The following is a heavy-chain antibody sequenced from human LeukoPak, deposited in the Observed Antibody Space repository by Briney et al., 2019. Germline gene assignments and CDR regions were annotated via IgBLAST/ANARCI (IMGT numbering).Heavy chain of an antibody. Sequence: PSETLSLTCTVSGGSISGYYWSWIRQPPGKGLEWIGYIYYSGNSNYNPSLKSRVTISVDTSKNQFSLKLSSVTAADTAVYYCARGFSGSYGIDYWGQGTLVTVSS. D-gene: IGHD1-26*01. J-gene: IGHJ4*02. V-gene: IGHV4-59*01. CDR3: ARGFSGSYGIDY. CDR2: IYYSGNS. CDR1: GGSISGYY.